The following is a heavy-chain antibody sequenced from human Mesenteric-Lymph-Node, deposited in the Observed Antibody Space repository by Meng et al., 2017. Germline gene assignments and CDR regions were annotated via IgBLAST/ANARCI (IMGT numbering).Heavy chain of an antibody. Sequence: LRLSCTVSGGSISSGSYYWSWIRQPAGKGLEWIGRIYTSGSTNYNPSLKSRVTISVDTSKNQFSLKLSSVTAADTAVYYCARANNYGSGSPPYFDYWGQGTLVTVSS. D-gene: IGHD3-10*01. CDR2: IYTSGST. CDR3: ARANNYGSGSPPYFDY. J-gene: IGHJ4*02. CDR1: GGSISSGSYY. V-gene: IGHV4-61*02.